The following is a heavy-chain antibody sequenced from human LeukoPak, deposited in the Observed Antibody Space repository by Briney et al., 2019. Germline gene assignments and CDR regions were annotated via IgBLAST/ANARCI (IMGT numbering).Heavy chain of an antibody. CDR3: ATYRQVLLPFES. J-gene: IGHJ4*02. Sequence: GGSLRLSCAASGFTFSSYAMSWVRQAPGKGLEWVSGISGSDGYTYYADSVKGRFTISRDNSKNTLSLQMNSLRAEDTAIYYCATYRQVLLPFESWGQGTLVTVSS. CDR1: GFTFSSYA. CDR2: ISGSDGYT. V-gene: IGHV3-23*01. D-gene: IGHD2-8*02.